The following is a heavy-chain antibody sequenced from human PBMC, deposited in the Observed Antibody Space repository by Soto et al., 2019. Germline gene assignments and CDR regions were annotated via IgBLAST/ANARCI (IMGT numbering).Heavy chain of an antibody. CDR2: IYYNGNT. CDR3: ATGGDTAKDGY. J-gene: IGHJ4*02. CDR1: GFTVTDNH. Sequence: VPLVESGGGLVQPGGSLRLSCAGSGFTVTDNHMTWVRQAPGRGPEWVSTIYYNGNTFHAASVWGRFTISRDTSKNMLYLQMNSLRAEDTAVYYCATGGDTAKDGYWGQGTLVTVSS. V-gene: IGHV3-53*01. D-gene: IGHD5-18*01.